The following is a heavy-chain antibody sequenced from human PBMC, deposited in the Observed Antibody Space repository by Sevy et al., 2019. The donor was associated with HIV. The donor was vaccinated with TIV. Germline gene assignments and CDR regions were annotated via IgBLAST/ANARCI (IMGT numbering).Heavy chain of an antibody. Sequence: SETLSLTCTVSGGSISSYYWSWIRQPAGKGLEWIGRIYTSGSTNYNPSLKSRVTMSVDTSKNQFSLKLSSVTAADTAWYYCAREAYCSSTSCYTGVVVGYYYYGMDVWGQGTTVTVSS. CDR1: GGSISSYY. J-gene: IGHJ6*02. CDR3: AREAYCSSTSCYTGVVVGYYYYGMDV. D-gene: IGHD2-2*02. V-gene: IGHV4-4*07. CDR2: IYTSGST.